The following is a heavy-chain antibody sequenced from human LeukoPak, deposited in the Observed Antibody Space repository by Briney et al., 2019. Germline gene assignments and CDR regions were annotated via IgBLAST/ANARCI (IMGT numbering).Heavy chain of an antibody. V-gene: IGHV3-30*02. J-gene: IGHJ4*02. D-gene: IGHD3-22*01. Sequence: HPGGSPRHSSAASRVTPRGYVLHSGCQAPGKGLEWVAFIRYDGSNKYYADSVKGRFTISRDNSKKTLYLQMKSMRAEDKAVSYFVQDNSYVSSGLIDYWGQGTPVTVSS. CDR1: RVTPRGYV. CDR2: IRYDGSNK. CDR3: VQDNSYVSSGLIDY.